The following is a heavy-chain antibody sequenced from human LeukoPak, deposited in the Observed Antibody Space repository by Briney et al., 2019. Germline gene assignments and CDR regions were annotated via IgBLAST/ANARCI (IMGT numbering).Heavy chain of an antibody. Sequence: GGSLRLSCAASGFTFSNYWMSCVRQAPGRGLEWLANIKEDGSEKYYVDSVKGRFTISRDNAKNSLYLQMNSLRAEDTAVYYCTRARVPGVVIPVDYWGQGTLVTVSS. CDR3: TRARVPGVVIPVDY. CDR2: IKEDGSEK. D-gene: IGHD3-3*01. J-gene: IGHJ4*02. CDR1: GFTFSNYW. V-gene: IGHV3-7*05.